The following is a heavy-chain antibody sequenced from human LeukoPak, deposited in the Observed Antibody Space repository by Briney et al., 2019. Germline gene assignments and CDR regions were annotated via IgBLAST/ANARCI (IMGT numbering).Heavy chain of an antibody. D-gene: IGHD6-13*01. Sequence: GESLKISCQASGYTFTNYWIGWVRQMPGKGLEWMGIIYPGDSDTKYSPSFQGQVTISADKSISTAYLQWRSLKASDTAMYYCARRAAGLDYWGQGTLVTVSS. V-gene: IGHV5-51*01. CDR3: ARRAAGLDY. CDR2: IYPGDSDT. J-gene: IGHJ4*02. CDR1: GYTFTNYW.